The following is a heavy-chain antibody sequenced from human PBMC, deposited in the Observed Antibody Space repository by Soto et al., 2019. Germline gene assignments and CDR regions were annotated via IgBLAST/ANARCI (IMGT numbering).Heavy chain of an antibody. CDR2: IGPYGNTI. Sequence: VQLVESGGGLVKPGESLTVSCAASGFSFRDYFMSWIRQAPGKGLEWVSYIGPYGNTIYYADSVKGRFTISRDDAKKSLYLHMNRLRDEDTAVYYCARDDYTYGVYWGQGSLVTVSS. D-gene: IGHD5-12*01. J-gene: IGHJ4*02. CDR3: ARDDYTYGVY. V-gene: IGHV3-11*01. CDR1: GFSFRDYF.